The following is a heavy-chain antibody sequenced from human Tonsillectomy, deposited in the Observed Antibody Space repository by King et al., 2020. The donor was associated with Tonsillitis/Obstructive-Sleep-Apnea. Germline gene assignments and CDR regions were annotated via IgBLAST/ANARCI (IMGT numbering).Heavy chain of an antibody. Sequence: QLQESGPGLVKPSGTLSLTCAVSGGSISSSNWWSWVRQPPGRGLEWIGEIYHSGSTNDNPSLKSRVTISVDKSKNQFSLKLSSVIAADTAVYYCARDREGYGSGWSDFDYWGQGTLVTVSS. CDR3: ARDREGYGSGWSDFDY. D-gene: IGHD6-19*01. V-gene: IGHV4-4*02. CDR2: IYHSGST. J-gene: IGHJ4*02. CDR1: GGSISSSNW.